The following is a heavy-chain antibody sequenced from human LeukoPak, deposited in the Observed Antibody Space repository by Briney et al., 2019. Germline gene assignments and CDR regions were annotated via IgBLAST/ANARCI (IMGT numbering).Heavy chain of an antibody. CDR3: AREWGVMITFGGVIAHDAFDI. Sequence: SETLSLTCTVSGGSISSSTCYWGWIRQPPGKGLEWIGTICYSGSTYYNPSLKSRVTMSVDTSKNQFSLKLSSVTAADTAVYYCAREWGVMITFGGVIAHDAFDIWGQGTMVTVSS. V-gene: IGHV4-39*07. J-gene: IGHJ3*02. CDR1: GGSISSSTCY. D-gene: IGHD3-16*02. CDR2: ICYSGST.